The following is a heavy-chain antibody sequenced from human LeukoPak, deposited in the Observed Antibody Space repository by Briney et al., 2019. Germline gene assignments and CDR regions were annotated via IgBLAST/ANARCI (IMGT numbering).Heavy chain of an antibody. CDR2: IRQDGSEK. D-gene: IGHD6-13*01. Sequence: GGSLRLSCEVSGFTFTDYWMNWVRQAPGKGPEWVASIRQDGSEKTYVDSVKGRFTISRDNTKNSLSLQLNGLRVEDTAVYYCARDGTAAGLYFDLWDQGTLVTVSS. CDR3: ARDGTAAGLYFDL. V-gene: IGHV3-7*01. J-gene: IGHJ4*01. CDR1: GFTFTDYW.